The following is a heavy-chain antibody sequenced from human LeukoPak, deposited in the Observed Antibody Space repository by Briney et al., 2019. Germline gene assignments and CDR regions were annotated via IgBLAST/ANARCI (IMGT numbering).Heavy chain of an antibody. CDR3: AREKAAAGHPLYFDY. J-gene: IGHJ4*02. D-gene: IGHD6-13*01. CDR2: IYYNGGT. V-gene: IGHV4-39*07. Sequence: PSETLSLTCTVSGYSISGSSYYWGWIRQPPGKGLEWIGSIYYNGGTYYNPSLKSRVTISVDTSKNQFSLKLSSVTAADTAVYYCAREKAAAGHPLYFDYWGQGTLVTVSS. CDR1: GYSISGSSYY.